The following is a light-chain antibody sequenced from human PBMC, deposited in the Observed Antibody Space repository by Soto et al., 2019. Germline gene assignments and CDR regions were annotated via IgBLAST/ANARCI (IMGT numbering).Light chain of an antibody. CDR1: QSISSW. CDR2: KAS. CDR3: QQYNDNWT. J-gene: IGKJ1*01. V-gene: IGKV1-5*03. Sequence: DIQMTQSPSTLSASVGDRVTITCRASQSISSWLAWYQQKPGTAPKLLIYKASTLQSGVPSRFSGSGSGTEFTLTSSSLPPDDSATYYCQQYNDNWTFGEGTKVEIK.